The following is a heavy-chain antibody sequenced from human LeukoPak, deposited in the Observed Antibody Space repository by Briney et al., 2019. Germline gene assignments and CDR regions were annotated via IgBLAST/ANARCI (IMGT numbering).Heavy chain of an antibody. J-gene: IGHJ6*03. CDR2: VDPEDGET. CDR3: ATVGPIVGAHYYYYYYMDV. Sequence: ASVKISCKVSGYTFTDYYMHWVQQAPGKGLEWMGLVDPEDGETIYAEKFQGRVTITADTSTDTAYMELSRLRSEDTAVYYCATVGPIVGAHYYYYYYMDVWGKGTTVTVSS. CDR1: GYTFTDYY. D-gene: IGHD1-26*01. V-gene: IGHV1-69-2*01.